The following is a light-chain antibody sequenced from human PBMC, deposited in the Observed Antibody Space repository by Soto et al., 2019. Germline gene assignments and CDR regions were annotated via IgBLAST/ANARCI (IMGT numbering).Light chain of an antibody. J-gene: IGKJ4*01. Sequence: EIVMTQSPATLSVSPGETATLSCRASQSVSYNLAWYQQKPGQGPRLLIYGAFTRATGIPARFSGSGSGTEXXXTXXSXXSEDFALYYXXXYKNWPPLTFGGGTKVEIK. CDR1: QSVSYN. V-gene: IGKV3-15*01. CDR2: GAF. CDR3: XXYKNWPPLT.